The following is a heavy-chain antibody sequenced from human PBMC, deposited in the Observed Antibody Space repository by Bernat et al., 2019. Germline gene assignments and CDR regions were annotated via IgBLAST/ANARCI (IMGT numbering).Heavy chain of an antibody. Sequence: QVQLVESGGGVAQPGRSLRLSCAASGFTFSSYAMHWVRQAPGKGLEWVAVISYDGSNKYYADSVKGRFTISRDNSKNTLYLQMNSLRAEDTAVYYCARDRDGGNSAHDAFDIWGQGTMVTVSS. D-gene: IGHD4-23*01. CDR1: GFTFSSYA. CDR2: ISYDGSNK. V-gene: IGHV3-30-3*01. J-gene: IGHJ3*02. CDR3: ARDRDGGNSAHDAFDI.